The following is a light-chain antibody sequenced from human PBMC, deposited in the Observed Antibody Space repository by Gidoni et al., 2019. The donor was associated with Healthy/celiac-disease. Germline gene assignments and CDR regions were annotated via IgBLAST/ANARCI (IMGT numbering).Light chain of an antibody. Sequence: EIVMTQSPATLSVSPGERATLSCRASQRVSSNLAWYQQRPGQARRLLSYGASTRAPGIPARFSGSGSGTEFPLTISSLQSEDFSVYYCQHYNNWPFTFGPGTKVDIK. CDR1: QRVSSN. V-gene: IGKV3-15*01. J-gene: IGKJ3*01. CDR2: GAS. CDR3: QHYNNWPFT.